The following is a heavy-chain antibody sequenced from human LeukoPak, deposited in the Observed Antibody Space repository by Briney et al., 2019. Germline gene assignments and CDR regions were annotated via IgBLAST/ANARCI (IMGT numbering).Heavy chain of an antibody. CDR3: ARGGYSGDDYAY. J-gene: IGHJ4*02. CDR2: IYYSGST. V-gene: IGHV4-59*01. CDR1: GGPISSYY. Sequence: PSETLSLTCTVSGGPISSYYWSWIRQPPGKGLEWVGYIYYSGSTNYNPSLKSRVTISVDTSKNQFPLKLSSVTAADTAVYYCARGGYSGDDYAYLGQGILVTVSS. D-gene: IGHD5-12*01.